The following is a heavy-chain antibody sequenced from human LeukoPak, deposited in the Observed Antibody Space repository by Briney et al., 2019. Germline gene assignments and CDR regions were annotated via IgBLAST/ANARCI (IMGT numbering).Heavy chain of an antibody. D-gene: IGHD2-2*01. J-gene: IGHJ3*02. Sequence: SQTLSLTCTVSGGSISSGSYYWSWIRQPAGKGLEWIGRIYTSGSTNYNPSLKSRVTISVDTSKNQLSLKLSSVTAADTAVYYCARASPPRYCSSTSCYHLVRHAFDIWGQGTVVTVSS. CDR1: GGSISSGSYY. V-gene: IGHV4-61*02. CDR2: IYTSGST. CDR3: ARASPPRYCSSTSCYHLVRHAFDI.